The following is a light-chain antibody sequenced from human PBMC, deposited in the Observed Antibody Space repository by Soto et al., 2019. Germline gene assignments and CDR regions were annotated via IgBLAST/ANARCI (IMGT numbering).Light chain of an antibody. Sequence: QSALAQPASVSGSPGQSITISCTGTRSDIGAYNFVSWYQQHPGEVPKLILYDVNVRPSGVSNRFSGSKSGHTASLTISGLQAEDEADYYCTSWTTSTTMIFGGGTKVTV. CDR2: DVN. V-gene: IGLV2-14*03. CDR1: RSDIGAYNF. J-gene: IGLJ2*01. CDR3: TSWTTSTTMI.